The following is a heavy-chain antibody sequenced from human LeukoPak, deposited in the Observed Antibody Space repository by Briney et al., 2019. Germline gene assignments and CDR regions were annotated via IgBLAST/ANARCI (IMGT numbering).Heavy chain of an antibody. V-gene: IGHV1-46*02. CDR2: ISPSGAST. CDR3: ARHTTGYNSPRDSFNI. Sequence: ASVKVSCKASGYTFNGYYMYWVRQAPGQGLEWMGMISPSGASTSYAQKFQGRVTMTRDVSTSTVYMELSSLRSEDTAVYYCARHTTGYNSPRDSFNIWGQGTMVTVSS. CDR1: GYTFNGYY. J-gene: IGHJ3*02. D-gene: IGHD1-1*01.